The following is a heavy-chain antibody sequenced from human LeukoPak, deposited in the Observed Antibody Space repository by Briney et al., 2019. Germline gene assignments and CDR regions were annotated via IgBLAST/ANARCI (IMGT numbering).Heavy chain of an antibody. CDR2: TYYRSKWYN. V-gene: IGHV6-1*01. Sequence: SQTLSLTCAISGDSVSSNSAAWNWIRQSPSRGLEWLGRTYYRSKWYNDYAVSVKSRITINPDTSKNQFSLKLYSVTASDAAIYYCARHLPGTAMAHYFDFWGQGTLVTVSS. CDR1: GDSVSSNSAA. CDR3: ARHLPGTAMAHYFDF. J-gene: IGHJ4*02. D-gene: IGHD5-18*01.